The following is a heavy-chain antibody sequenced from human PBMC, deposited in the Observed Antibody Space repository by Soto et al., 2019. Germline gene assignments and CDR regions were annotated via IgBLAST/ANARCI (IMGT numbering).Heavy chain of an antibody. D-gene: IGHD5-12*01. J-gene: IGHJ4*02. Sequence: QVQLVQSGAEVKRPGSSVKVSCKASGGTFNNYALSWVRQAPGQGLEWVGGIIPIFNSANYAQKFQGRVTMTAEDSTSTAYMELRSLIPDDTAVYYLGREGTVARYSFDFWGQGTLVTVSS. CDR2: IIPIFNSA. CDR3: GREGTVARYSFDF. V-gene: IGHV1-69*01. CDR1: GGTFNNYA.